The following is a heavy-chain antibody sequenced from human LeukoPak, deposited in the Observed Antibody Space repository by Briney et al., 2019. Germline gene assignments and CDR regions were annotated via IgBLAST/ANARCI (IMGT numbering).Heavy chain of an antibody. J-gene: IGHJ3*02. CDR3: ARAHYDYIWGSYRPLDAFGI. V-gene: IGHV1-8*01. Sequence: ASVKVSCKASGYTFTSYDINWVRQATGQGLEWMGWMNPNSGNTGYAQKFQGRVTMTRNTSISTAYMELSSLRSEDTAVYYCARAHYDYIWGSYRPLDAFGIWGQGTMVTVSS. D-gene: IGHD3-16*02. CDR2: MNPNSGNT. CDR1: GYTFTSYD.